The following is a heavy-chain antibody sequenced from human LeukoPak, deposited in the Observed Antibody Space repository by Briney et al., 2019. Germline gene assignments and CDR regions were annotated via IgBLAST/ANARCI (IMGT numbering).Heavy chain of an antibody. V-gene: IGHV1-3*03. D-gene: IGHD3-10*01. CDR3: ARDWDYGSAFDP. CDR2: INAGNGNT. J-gene: IGHJ5*02. CDR1: GYTFTSYA. Sequence: ASVKVSCKASGYTFTSYAMHWVRQAPGQRLEWMAWINAGNGNTKYSQEFQGRVTITRDTSASTAYMELSSLRSEDMAVYYCARDWDYGSAFDPWGQGTLVTVSS.